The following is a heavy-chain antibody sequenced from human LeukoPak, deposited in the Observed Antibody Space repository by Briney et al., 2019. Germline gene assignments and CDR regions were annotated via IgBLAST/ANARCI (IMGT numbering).Heavy chain of an antibody. Sequence: PGGSLRLSCAASGFTFSSYAMSWVRQAPGKGLEWIGEIYHSGSTNYNPSLKSRVTISVDRSKNQFSLELTSVTAADTAVYYCARERGDYWGQGTLVTVSS. CDR2: IYHSGST. CDR3: ARERGDY. CDR1: GFTFSSYAM. J-gene: IGHJ4*02. V-gene: IGHV4-4*02.